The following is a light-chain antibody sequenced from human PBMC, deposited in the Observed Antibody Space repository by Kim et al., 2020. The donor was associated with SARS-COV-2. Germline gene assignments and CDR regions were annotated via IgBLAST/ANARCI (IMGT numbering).Light chain of an antibody. Sequence: EIVLTQSPDTLSLSPGESATLSCRASQDVRSASLAWYQQIPGQAPRLLLFGSSLRAAGIPDRFSGSGSGTDFTLSIARLEPEDFAGYYCQQYGDSPQTLGQGTKVDIK. CDR1: QDVRSAS. J-gene: IGKJ2*01. V-gene: IGKV3-20*01. CDR2: GSS. CDR3: QQYGDSPQT.